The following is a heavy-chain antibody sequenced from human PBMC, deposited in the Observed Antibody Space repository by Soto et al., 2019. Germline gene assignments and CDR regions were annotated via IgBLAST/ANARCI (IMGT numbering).Heavy chain of an antibody. J-gene: IGHJ4*02. CDR3: ARGNRYGYGDADY. CDR1: GGSISSGDYY. V-gene: IGHV4-30-4*01. Sequence: QVQLQESGPGLVKPSQTLSLTCTVSGGSISSGDYYWSWIRQPPGKGLEWIGYIYYSGGTYYNPSLKSRVTISVDTSKNQFSLKLSSVTAADTAVFYCARGNRYGYGDADYWGQGTLVIVSS. D-gene: IGHD5-18*01. CDR2: IYYSGGT.